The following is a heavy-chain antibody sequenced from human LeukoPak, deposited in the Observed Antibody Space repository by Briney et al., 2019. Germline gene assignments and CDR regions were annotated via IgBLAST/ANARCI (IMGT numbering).Heavy chain of an antibody. CDR3: ARGGGIAAKTDFFED. D-gene: IGHD6-13*01. V-gene: IGHV4-34*01. CDR2: INQSGSR. J-gene: IGHJ4*02. Sequence: SESQSLTCAVYGGSLSGYSWSWIRQPPGKGLGWISEINQSGSRNYNPSLKSRVSISVDPSKDEFSLKLSSVTAADTAVYYGARGGGIAAKTDFFEDWGQGTLVTVSS. CDR1: GGSLSGYS.